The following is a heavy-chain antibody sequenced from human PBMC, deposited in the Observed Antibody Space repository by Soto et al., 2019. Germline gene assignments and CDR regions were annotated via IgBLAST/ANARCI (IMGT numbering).Heavy chain of an antibody. CDR2: IWHDGSKK. J-gene: IGHJ4*02. V-gene: IGHV3-33*01. Sequence: QVQLVVSGGGVVQPGRSLRLSCAASGFRNYGMHWVRQAPGKGLEWVALIWHDGSKKHYADSVKGRFTISRDDSKNTVDLQMNSLRADDTAVYYCARDRGDFGSGGSLFDYWGQGTLVTVSS. D-gene: IGHD3-10*01. CDR1: GFRNYG. CDR3: ARDRGDFGSGGSLFDY.